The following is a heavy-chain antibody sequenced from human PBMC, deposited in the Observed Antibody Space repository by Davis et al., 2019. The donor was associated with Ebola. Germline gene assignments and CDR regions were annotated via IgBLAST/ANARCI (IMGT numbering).Heavy chain of an antibody. CDR1: GFTFSSYA. J-gene: IGHJ4*02. V-gene: IGHV3-30-3*01. CDR3: AKGLGDSGYTPGGN. Sequence: GESLKISCAASGFTFSSYAMHWVRQAPGKGLEWVAVISYDGSNKYYADSVKGRFTISRDNSKNTLYLQMNSLRAEDTAVYYCAKGLGDSGYTPGGNWGQGTLVTVSS. D-gene: IGHD5-12*01. CDR2: ISYDGSNK.